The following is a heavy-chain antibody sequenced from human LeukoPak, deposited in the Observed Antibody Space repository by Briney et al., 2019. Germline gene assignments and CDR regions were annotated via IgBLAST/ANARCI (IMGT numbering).Heavy chain of an antibody. CDR2: INTYNGNT. J-gene: IGHJ4*02. D-gene: IGHD4-17*01. V-gene: IGHV1-18*01. Sequence: ASVKVSCKASGYTFTSYGISWVRQAPGQGLEWMGWINTYNGNTDYAQRLLGRVTMTTDTSTNTAYMELRSLRSDDTAVYYCARDSGAWHHFDYWGQGTLVTVSS. CDR3: ARDSGAWHHFDY. CDR1: GYTFTSYG.